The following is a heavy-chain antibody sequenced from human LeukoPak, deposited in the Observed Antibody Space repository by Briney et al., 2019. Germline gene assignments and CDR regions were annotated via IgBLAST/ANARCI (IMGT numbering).Heavy chain of an antibody. CDR3: ARDRASIVVPMDFDY. Sequence: GGSLRLSCAASGFTFSSYSMNWVRQAPGKGLEWVSSISSSSSYIYYADSVKGRFTISRDNAKNSLYLQMNSLRAEDTAVYYCARDRASIVVPMDFDYWGQGTLVTVSS. V-gene: IGHV3-21*01. D-gene: IGHD3-22*01. J-gene: IGHJ4*02. CDR2: ISSSSSYI. CDR1: GFTFSSYS.